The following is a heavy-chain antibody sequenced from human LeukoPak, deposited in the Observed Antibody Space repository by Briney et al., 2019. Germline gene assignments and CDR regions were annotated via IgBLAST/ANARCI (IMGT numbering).Heavy chain of an antibody. J-gene: IGHJ5*02. V-gene: IGHV1-18*01. CDR3: ARDRDDETYYYGSGSYWFDP. CDR1: GYTFTGVG. Sequence: GSASVSCAPSGYTFTGVGISSGRQAPGQGLGGRGWISAYNGNTNDAQKLQGKVTMTTVRTTSTAYMELRRLRSDDTAVYYCARDRDDETYYYGSGSYWFDPGGQGTLVT. D-gene: IGHD3-10*01. CDR2: ISAYNGNT.